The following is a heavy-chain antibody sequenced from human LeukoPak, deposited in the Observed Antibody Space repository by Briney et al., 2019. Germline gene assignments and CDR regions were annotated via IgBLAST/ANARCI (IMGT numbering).Heavy chain of an antibody. J-gene: IGHJ5*02. CDR2: MSPHSGDT. CDR3: ATLRSKKGGSYFDP. Sequence: ASVKVSCKASGYLFTTYTFNWVRQASGQGPEWMGWMSPHSGDTGYAQKFQGRVTMTRNTSINTAYMELSSLRSEDTAVYYCATLRSKKGGSYFDPWGQGTLVTVSS. V-gene: IGHV1-8*01. CDR1: GYLFTTYT. D-gene: IGHD1-26*01.